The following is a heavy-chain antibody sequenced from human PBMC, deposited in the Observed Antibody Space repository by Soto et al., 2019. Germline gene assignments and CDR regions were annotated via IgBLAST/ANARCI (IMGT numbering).Heavy chain of an antibody. CDR2: INPNSGYT. CDR3: AKDEVGYSYGHYTFDF. CDR1: RFGYDGNY. D-gene: IGHD5-18*01. J-gene: IGHJ4*02. Sequence: CEARRFGYDGNYLQSLQQSPKKGLEWMGWINPNSGYTNYAQKFQGWVTMTRDTSISTAYMELSRLTSDDTAVYFCAKDEVGYSYGHYTFDFWGKGSPVTVSS. V-gene: IGHV1-2*04.